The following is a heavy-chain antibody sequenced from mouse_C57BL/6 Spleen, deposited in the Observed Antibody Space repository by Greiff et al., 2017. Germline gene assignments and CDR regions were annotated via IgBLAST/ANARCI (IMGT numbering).Heavy chain of an antibody. Sequence: VQLQQPGAELVKPGASVKLSCKASGYTFTSYWMHWVKQRPGQGLEWIGMIHPNSGSTNYNEKFKSKATLTVDKSSSTAYMQLSSLTSEDSAVYYCARSSYEYAMDYWGQGTSVSVSS. CDR1: GYTFTSYW. D-gene: IGHD1-1*01. J-gene: IGHJ4*01. CDR3: ARSSYEYAMDY. V-gene: IGHV1-64*01. CDR2: IHPNSGST.